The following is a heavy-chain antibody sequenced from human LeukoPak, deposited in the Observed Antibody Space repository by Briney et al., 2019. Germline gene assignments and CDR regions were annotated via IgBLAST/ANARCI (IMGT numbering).Heavy chain of an antibody. J-gene: IGHJ6*02. V-gene: IGHV4-61*02. CDR3: ARGTRRHYYYYGMDV. Sequence: SETLSLTCTVSGGSISSGSYYWSWIRQPAGKGLEWIGRIYTSGSTNYNPSLKGRVTISVDTSKNQFSLKLSSVTAADTAVYYCARGTRRHYYYYGMDVWGQGTTVTVSS. CDR2: IYTSGST. CDR1: GGSISSGSYY. D-gene: IGHD1-7*01.